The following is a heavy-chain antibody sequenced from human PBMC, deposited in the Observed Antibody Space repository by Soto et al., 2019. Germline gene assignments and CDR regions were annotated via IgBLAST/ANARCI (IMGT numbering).Heavy chain of an antibody. D-gene: IGHD3-3*01. V-gene: IGHV1-18*01. CDR1: GYTFTSYG. J-gene: IGHJ6*02. CDR3: ARDYDFWSGPPPPTYYYYGMDV. Sequence: QVQLVQSGAEVKKPGASVKVSCKASGYTFTSYGISWVRQAPGQGLEWMGWISAYNGNTNYAQKLQGRVTMTTDTSTSTAYRELRSLRSDDTAVYYCARDYDFWSGPPPPTYYYYGMDVWGQGTTVTVSS. CDR2: ISAYNGNT.